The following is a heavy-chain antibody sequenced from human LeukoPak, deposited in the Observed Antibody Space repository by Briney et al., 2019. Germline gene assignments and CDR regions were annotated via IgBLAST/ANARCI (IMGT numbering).Heavy chain of an antibody. CDR3: ASCVVRGVISV. CDR1: GGSFNNYY. V-gene: IGHV4-4*07. CDR2: IYSSGST. Sequence: PSETLSLTCTVSGGSFNNYYWNWIRQPAGKGLEWIGRIYSSGSTYYNPSLKSRVTISVDTSKNQFSLKLSSVTAADTAVYYCASCVVRGVISVWGQGTLVTVSS. D-gene: IGHD3-10*01. J-gene: IGHJ4*02.